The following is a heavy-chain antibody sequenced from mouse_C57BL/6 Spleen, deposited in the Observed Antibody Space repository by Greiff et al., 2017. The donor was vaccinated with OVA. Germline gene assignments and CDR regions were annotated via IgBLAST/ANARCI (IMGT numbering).Heavy chain of an antibody. V-gene: IGHV1-50*01. CDR3: ARWATVVATRYFDV. D-gene: IGHD1-1*01. CDR1: GYTFTSYW. CDR2: IDPSDSYT. J-gene: IGHJ1*03. Sequence: QVQLQQPGAELVKPGASVKLSCKASGYTFTSYWMQWVKQRPGQGLEWIGEIDPSDSYTNYNQKFKGKATLTVDTSSSTAYMQLSSLTSEDSAVYYCARWATVVATRYFDVWGTGTTVTVSS.